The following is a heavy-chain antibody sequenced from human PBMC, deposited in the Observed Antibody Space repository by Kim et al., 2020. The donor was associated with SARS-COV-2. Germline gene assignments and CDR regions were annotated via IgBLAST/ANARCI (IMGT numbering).Heavy chain of an antibody. Sequence: ASVKVSCKASGYTFTSYDINWVRQATGQGLEWRGWMNPNSGNTGYAQKFQGRVTMTRNTSISTAYMELSSLRSEDTAVYYCARDGGYGYDFDYWGQGTLVTVSS. D-gene: IGHD5-18*01. V-gene: IGHV1-8*01. J-gene: IGHJ4*02. CDR1: GYTFTSYD. CDR3: ARDGGYGYDFDY. CDR2: MNPNSGNT.